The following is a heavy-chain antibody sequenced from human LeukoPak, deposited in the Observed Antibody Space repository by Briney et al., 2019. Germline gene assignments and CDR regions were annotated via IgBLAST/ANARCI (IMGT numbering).Heavy chain of an antibody. CDR2: IYYSGST. J-gene: IGHJ5*02. V-gene: IGHV4-39*07. CDR3: ASEKGAEQQLAFRDSNWFDP. CDR1: GGSISSSSYY. D-gene: IGHD6-13*01. Sequence: SETLSLTCTVSGGSISSSSYYWGWIRQPPGKGLEWIGSIYYSGSTYYNPSLKSRVTTSVDTSKNQFSLKLSSVTAADTAVYYCASEKGAEQQLAFRDSNWFDPWGQGTLVTVSS.